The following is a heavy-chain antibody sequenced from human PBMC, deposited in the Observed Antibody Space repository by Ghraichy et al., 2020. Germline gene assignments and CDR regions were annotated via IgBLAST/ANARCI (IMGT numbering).Heavy chain of an antibody. CDR2: IIHSGTS. J-gene: IGHJ4*02. D-gene: IGHD4-17*01. V-gene: IGHV4-34*12. CDR3: ARFGATVTTLEFAY. Sequence: SETLSLTCAVYGGSFSAYNWNWIRQAPGRGLEWIGEIIHSGTSNYNPSLKSRVTISADTSKRLVSLKLSSVTAADTAIYYCARFGATVTTLEFAYWGQGTLVTVSS. CDR1: GGSFSAYN.